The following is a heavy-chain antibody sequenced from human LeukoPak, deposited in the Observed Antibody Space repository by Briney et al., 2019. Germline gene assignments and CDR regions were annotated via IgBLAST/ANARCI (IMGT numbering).Heavy chain of an antibody. CDR1: GGSISSGDYY. J-gene: IGHJ4*02. D-gene: IGHD4-17*01. CDR2: IYYSGST. V-gene: IGHV4-30-4*01. CDR3: ARDPGSYGDNVFS. Sequence: SETLSLTCTVSGGSISSGDYYWSWIRQPPGKGLEWIGYIYYSGSTYYNPSLKSRVTISIDTSKNQFSLKLSSVTAADTAVYYCARDPGSYGDNVFSGGQGTLVTVSS.